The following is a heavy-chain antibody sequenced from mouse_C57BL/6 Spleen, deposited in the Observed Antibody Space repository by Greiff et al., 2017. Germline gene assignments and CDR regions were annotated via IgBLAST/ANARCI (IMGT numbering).Heavy chain of an antibody. Sequence: QVQLQQSGAELARPGASVKLSCKASGYTFTSYGISWVKQRTGQGLEWIGEIYPRSGNTYYNEKFKGKATLTADKSSSTAYMELRSLTSEVSAVYFCARGGTVVATDAMDYWGQGTSVTVSS. J-gene: IGHJ4*01. CDR3: ARGGTVVATDAMDY. CDR1: GYTFTSYG. V-gene: IGHV1-81*01. D-gene: IGHD1-1*01. CDR2: IYPRSGNT.